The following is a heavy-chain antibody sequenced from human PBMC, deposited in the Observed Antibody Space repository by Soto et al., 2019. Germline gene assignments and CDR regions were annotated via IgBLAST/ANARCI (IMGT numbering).Heavy chain of an antibody. CDR1: GFSLSTSGVG. J-gene: IGHJ4*02. D-gene: IGHD2-15*01. V-gene: IGHV2-5*02. CDR2: IYWDDDK. CDR3: AHSFRPPYCSGGGCYIY. Sequence: SGPTLVNPTQTLTLTCTLSGFSLSTSGVGVGWIRQPPGKALEWLALIYWDDDKRYSPSLKSRLTTTKDTSKNQVVLTMTYMDPVDTATYYCAHSFRPPYCSGGGCYIYWGQGTLVTVSS.